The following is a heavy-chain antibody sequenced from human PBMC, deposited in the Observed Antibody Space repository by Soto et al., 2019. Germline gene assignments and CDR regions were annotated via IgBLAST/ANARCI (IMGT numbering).Heavy chain of an antibody. D-gene: IGHD4-17*01. CDR1: GFTFSSYS. CDR3: AREYDAGDLRYFYYGRDV. V-gene: IGHV3-48*02. CDR2: ISSSSSTI. Sequence: EVQLVESGGGLVQPGGSLRLSCAASGFTFSSYSMNWVRQAPGKGLEWVSYISSSSSTIYYADSVKGRFTISRDNAKNSLFRKMNSLRDEDTSLYYRAREYDAGDLRYFYYGRDVWGQGTTVTVSS. J-gene: IGHJ6*02.